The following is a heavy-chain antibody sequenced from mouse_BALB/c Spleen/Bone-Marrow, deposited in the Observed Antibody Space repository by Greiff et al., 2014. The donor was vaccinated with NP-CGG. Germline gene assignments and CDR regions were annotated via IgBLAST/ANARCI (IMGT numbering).Heavy chain of an antibody. D-gene: IGHD1-1*01. Sequence: VQLQQPGAELVKPGASVKLSCTASGFNIKDTYMHWVKQRPEQGLEWIGRVDPANGNTKYDPKFQGKATITADTSSNTAYLQLSSLTSEDTAVYYCANYYYGSCLFAYWGPGTLVTVSA. J-gene: IGHJ3*01. CDR3: ANYYYGSCLFAY. CDR2: VDPANGNT. CDR1: GFNIKDTY. V-gene: IGHV14-3*02.